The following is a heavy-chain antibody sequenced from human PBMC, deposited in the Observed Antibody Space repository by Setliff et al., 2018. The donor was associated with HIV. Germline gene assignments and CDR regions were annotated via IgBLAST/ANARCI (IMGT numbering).Heavy chain of an antibody. Sequence: QPGGSLRLSCAASGFTFSTYWMSWVRQAPGKGLEWVANIKQDGSEKYYVDSVKGRFTISRDNAKNSLYLQMNSLRAEDTALYYCAKDRVGYCSSISCPGGFDYWGQGTLVTVSS. CDR1: GFTFSTYW. CDR2: IKQDGSEK. CDR3: AKDRVGYCSSISCPGGFDY. D-gene: IGHD2-2*03. J-gene: IGHJ4*02. V-gene: IGHV3-7*03.